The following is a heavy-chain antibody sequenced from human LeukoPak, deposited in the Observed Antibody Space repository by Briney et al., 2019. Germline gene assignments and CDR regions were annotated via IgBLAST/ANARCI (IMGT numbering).Heavy chain of an antibody. V-gene: IGHV3-23*01. CDR2: ISGSDGST. J-gene: IGHJ4*02. D-gene: IGHD2-2*01. Sequence: GGSLRLSCAASGFTFSIYAMSWVRQAPGKGLEWVSAISGSDGSTYYADSVKGRFTISRDNSKNTLSLQMNSLRAEDTAVYYCAKEVTALVLANNFDYWGQGTLVTVSS. CDR1: GFTFSIYA. CDR3: AKEVTALVLANNFDY.